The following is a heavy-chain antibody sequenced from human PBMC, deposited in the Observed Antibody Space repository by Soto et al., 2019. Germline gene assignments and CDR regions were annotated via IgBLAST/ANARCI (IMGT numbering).Heavy chain of an antibody. Sequence: QVQLVESGGGVVQPGRSLRLSCAASGFIFNSYGMHWVRQAPGKGLEWVALISYDGSNKYYADSVKGRITISRDNSKNTLYLQMNSLRAEDTAVYYCAKEKGSWVYGMDVWGQGTTVTVSS. CDR3: AKEKGSWVYGMDV. D-gene: IGHD6-13*01. V-gene: IGHV3-30*18. CDR1: GFIFNSYG. CDR2: ISYDGSNK. J-gene: IGHJ6*02.